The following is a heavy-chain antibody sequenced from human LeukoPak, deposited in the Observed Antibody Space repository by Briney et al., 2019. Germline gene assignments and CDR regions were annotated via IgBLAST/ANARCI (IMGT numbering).Heavy chain of an antibody. CDR2: ISYDGSNK. Sequence: GGSLRLSCAASGFTFSSYAMHWVRQAPGKGLEWVAVISYDGSNKYYADSVKGRFTISKDNSKNTLYLQMNSLRAEDTAVYYCARPTNPYDILTGPADYWGQGTLVTVSS. J-gene: IGHJ4*02. D-gene: IGHD3-9*01. CDR3: ARPTNPYDILTGPADY. CDR1: GFTFSSYA. V-gene: IGHV3-30*04.